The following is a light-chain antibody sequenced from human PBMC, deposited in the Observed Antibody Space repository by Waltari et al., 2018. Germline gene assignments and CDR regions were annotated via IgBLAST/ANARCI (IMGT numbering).Light chain of an antibody. J-gene: IGLJ2*01. CDR3: TSRDLSGDVV. CDR2: GKN. V-gene: IGLV3-19*01. CDR1: SLSIYY. Sequence: SSELTQDPAVSVALGQTVRITCQGDSLSIYYGSWFRQKPGQSPELVIYGKNNRPSGIPDRFSASSSGNTASLTITGAQAEDEAVYYCTSRDLSGDVVFGGGTQVTVL.